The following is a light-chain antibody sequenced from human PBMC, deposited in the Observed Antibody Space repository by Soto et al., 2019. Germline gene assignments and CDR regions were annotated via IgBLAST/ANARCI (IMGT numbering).Light chain of an antibody. CDR2: KAS. V-gene: IGKV1-5*03. J-gene: IGKJ2*01. CDR3: QQYNSPYT. Sequence: DIQMTQSPSTLSASVGDRVTITCRASQTISSWLAWYQQKPGKAPKLLIYKASSLESGVPSRFSGSGSGIEFTLTISSLQPDDFANYYCQQYNSPYTFGQGTKLEIK. CDR1: QTISSW.